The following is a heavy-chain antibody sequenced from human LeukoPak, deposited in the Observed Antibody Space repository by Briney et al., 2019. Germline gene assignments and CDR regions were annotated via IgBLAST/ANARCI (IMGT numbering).Heavy chain of an antibody. CDR3: AKSSYSIFDY. D-gene: IGHD5-18*01. Sequence: ASETLSLTCTVSGGSISSSGYYWGWIRQPPGKGLEWIGSFYYSASTYYNPSLKSRVTISVDTSKNQFSLKLSSVTAADTAVYYCAKSSYSIFDYWGQGTLVTVSS. CDR2: FYYSAST. CDR1: GGSISSSGYY. J-gene: IGHJ4*02. V-gene: IGHV4-39*07.